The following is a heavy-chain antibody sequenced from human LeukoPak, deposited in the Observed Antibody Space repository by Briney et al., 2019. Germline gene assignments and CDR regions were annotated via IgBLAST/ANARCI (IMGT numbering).Heavy chain of an antibody. CDR3: ARDVLLGYSSGGHYYYGMDV. D-gene: IGHD6-19*01. CDR2: IIPILGIA. Sequence: SVTVSCKASGGTFSSYAISWVRQAPGQGLEWMGRIIPILGIANYAQKFQGRVTITADKSTSTAYMELSSLRSEDTAVYYCARDVLLGYSSGGHYYYGMDVWGQGTTVTVSS. J-gene: IGHJ6*02. CDR1: GGTFSSYA. V-gene: IGHV1-69*04.